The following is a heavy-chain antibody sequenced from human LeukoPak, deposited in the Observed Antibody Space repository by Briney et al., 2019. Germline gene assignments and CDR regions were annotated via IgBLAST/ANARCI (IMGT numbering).Heavy chain of an antibody. CDR1: GFTFSSYS. CDR3: ARSEIVGATYSFDY. V-gene: IGHV3-21*01. D-gene: IGHD1-26*01. CDR2: ISSSSSYI. J-gene: IGHJ4*02. Sequence: PGRSLRLSCAASGFTFSSYSMNWVRQAPGKGLEWVSSISSSSSYIYYADSVKGRFTISRDNAKNSLYLQMNSLRAEDTAVYYCARSEIVGATYSFDYWGQGTLVTVSS.